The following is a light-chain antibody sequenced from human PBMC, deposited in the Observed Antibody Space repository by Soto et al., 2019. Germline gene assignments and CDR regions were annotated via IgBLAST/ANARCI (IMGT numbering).Light chain of an antibody. J-gene: IGLJ1*01. Sequence: QSALTQPRSVSGSPGQSVTISCTGTSSDVGGYNYVSWYQQHPGKAPKLTIYDVSKRPSGVPDRFSGSKSGNTASLTISGLQAEDEADYYCCSYACSYYVFGTGTKLTVL. CDR2: DVS. V-gene: IGLV2-11*01. CDR1: SSDVGGYNY. CDR3: CSYACSYYV.